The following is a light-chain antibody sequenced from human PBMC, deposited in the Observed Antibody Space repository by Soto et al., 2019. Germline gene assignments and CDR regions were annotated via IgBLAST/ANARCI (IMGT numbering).Light chain of an antibody. J-gene: IGKJ5*01. V-gene: IGKV3-11*01. CDR3: QQRSNWPPT. CDR2: DAS. Sequence: ENVLTQSPGTLSLSPGERATLSCRASQSIINYLAWYQQKPGQAPRLLIYDASNRATGIPARFSGSGSGTDFTLTIRNLEPEDFAVYFCQQRSNWPPTFGQGTRLEI. CDR1: QSIINY.